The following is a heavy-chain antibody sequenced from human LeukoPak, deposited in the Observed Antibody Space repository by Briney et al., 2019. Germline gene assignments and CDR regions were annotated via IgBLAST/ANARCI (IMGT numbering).Heavy chain of an antibody. CDR1: GFTFSSYS. J-gene: IGHJ4*02. Sequence: GGSLRLSCAASGFTFSSYSMNWVRQAPGKGLEWVSSISSSSSYIYYADSVKGRFTISRDNSKNTLYLQMNSLRAEDTAVYYCAKDLLYNWNYGGYFDYWGQGTLVTVSS. D-gene: IGHD1-7*01. CDR2: ISSSSSYI. V-gene: IGHV3-21*04. CDR3: AKDLLYNWNYGGYFDY.